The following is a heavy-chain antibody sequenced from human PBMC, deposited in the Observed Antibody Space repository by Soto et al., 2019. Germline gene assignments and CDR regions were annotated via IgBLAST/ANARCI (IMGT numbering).Heavy chain of an antibody. J-gene: IGHJ3*02. D-gene: IGHD6-19*01. Sequence: EVQLVESGGGLVQPGGSLRLSCAASGFTVSSNYMSWVRQAPGKGLEWVSVIYSGGSTYYADSVKGRFTISRDNSKNTLYLQTNSLRAEDTAVYYCARAALAVAAPNAFDIWGQGTMVTVSS. CDR2: IYSGGST. CDR3: ARAALAVAAPNAFDI. CDR1: GFTVSSNY. V-gene: IGHV3-66*01.